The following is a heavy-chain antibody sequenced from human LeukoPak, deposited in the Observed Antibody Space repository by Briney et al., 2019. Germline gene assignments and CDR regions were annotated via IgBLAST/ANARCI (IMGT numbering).Heavy chain of an antibody. J-gene: IGHJ5*02. V-gene: IGHV4-61*02. CDR2: IYTSGST. D-gene: IGHD3-9*01. CDR1: GGSISSGSYY. Sequence: SETLSLACTVSGGSISSGSYYWSWIRQPAGKGLEWIGRIYTSGSTNYNPSLKSRVTISVDTSKNQFSLKLSSVTAADTAVYYCARDKSYYDILTGEAYNWFDPWGQGTLVTVSS. CDR3: ARDKSYYDILTGEAYNWFDP.